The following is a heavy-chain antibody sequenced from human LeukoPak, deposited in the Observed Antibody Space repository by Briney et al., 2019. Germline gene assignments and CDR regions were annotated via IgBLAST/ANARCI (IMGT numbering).Heavy chain of an antibody. CDR1: GFTFDDYA. D-gene: IGHD3-3*01. CDR3: AKGSYDFWSGPDY. CDR2: TSWNSGSI. J-gene: IGHJ4*02. Sequence: GGSLRLSCAASGFTFDDYAMHWVRQAPGKGLEWVSGTSWNSGSIGYADSVKGRFTISRDNAKNSLYLQMNSLRAEDMALYYCAKGSYDFWSGPDYWGQGTLVTVSS. V-gene: IGHV3-9*03.